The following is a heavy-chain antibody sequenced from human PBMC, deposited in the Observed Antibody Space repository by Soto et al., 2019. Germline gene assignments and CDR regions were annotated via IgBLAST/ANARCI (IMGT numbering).Heavy chain of an antibody. CDR3: ARQQHPQAGDYYYFGMNV. Sequence: QVQMVESGGGVVQPGKSLRLSCAASEFTFTNYALHWVRQAPGKGLEWVAAISFDGSNKFYADSVKGRFTISIDNSKNTLYLQMTSLTPEDTAVYYCARQQHPQAGDYYYFGMNVWGQGTTVTVSS. CDR2: ISFDGSNK. CDR1: EFTFTNYA. V-gene: IGHV3-30-3*01. J-gene: IGHJ6*02. D-gene: IGHD1-1*01.